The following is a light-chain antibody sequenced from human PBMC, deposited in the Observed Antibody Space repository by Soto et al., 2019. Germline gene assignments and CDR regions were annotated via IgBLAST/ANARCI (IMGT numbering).Light chain of an antibody. V-gene: IGKV4-1*01. CDR3: QQYYNIPHT. J-gene: IGKJ2*01. CDR1: QSVLYSSNNKNY. CDR2: WAS. Sequence: DIVMTQSPDSLTVSLGEMATITCKSSQSVLYSSNNKNYIAWYQQTPGQPPKLLIYWASSREPGVPDRFSGSGSGTDFTLSISSLQAEDVAAYYCQQYYNIPHTLGQGTKLEIK.